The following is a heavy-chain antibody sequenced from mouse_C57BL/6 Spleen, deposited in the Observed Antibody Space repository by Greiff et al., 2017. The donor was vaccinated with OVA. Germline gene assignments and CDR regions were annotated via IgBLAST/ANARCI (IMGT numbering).Heavy chain of an antibody. J-gene: IGHJ2*01. V-gene: IGHV3-6*01. CDR3: ARDHYDGSYYFDY. Sequence: EVQLQQSGPGLVKPSQSLSLTCSVTGYSITSGYYWNWIRQFPGNKLEWMGYISYDGSNNYNPSLKNRISITRDISKNQFFLKLNSVTTEDTATYYCARDHYDGSYYFDYWGQGTTLTVSS. CDR1: GYSITSGYY. D-gene: IGHD1-2*01. CDR2: ISYDGSN.